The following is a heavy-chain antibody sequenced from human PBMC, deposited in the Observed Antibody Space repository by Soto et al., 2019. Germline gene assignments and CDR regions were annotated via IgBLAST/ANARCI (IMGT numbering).Heavy chain of an antibody. J-gene: IGHJ4*02. CDR3: ARDLNFAFDY. CDR2: IGRSGSPI. CDR1: VFPFCEYR. V-gene: IGHV3-48*02. Sequence: GGSLRLSCAPSVFPFCEYRMKWVRQAPGKGLECLSYIGRSGSPIYYADSVKGRFTISRDNAKNSLYLQMNSLRDDDTAVYYCARDLNFAFDYWVQGIVVTVSS. D-gene: IGHD1-7*01.